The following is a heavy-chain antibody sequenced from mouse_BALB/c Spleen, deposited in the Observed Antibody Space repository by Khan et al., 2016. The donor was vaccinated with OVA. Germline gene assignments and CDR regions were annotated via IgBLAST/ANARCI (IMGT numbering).Heavy chain of an antibody. V-gene: IGHV2-9*02. CDR3: ARNREPDYFDY. J-gene: IGHJ2*01. CDR1: GFSLTSYA. CDR2: IWAGGST. Sequence: VQLQESGPGLVAPSQSLSITCTATGFSLTSYAIHWIRQPPGKGLEWLGVIWAGGSTNYNSALMSRLSISNDNSKSQVFLKMNSLQTHYTTMYYCARNREPDYFDYWGQGTTLTVSS.